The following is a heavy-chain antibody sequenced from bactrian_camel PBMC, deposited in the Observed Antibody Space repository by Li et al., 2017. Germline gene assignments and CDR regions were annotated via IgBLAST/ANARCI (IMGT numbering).Heavy chain of an antibody. D-gene: IGHD4*01. V-gene: IGHV3S25*01. Sequence: QLVESGGGLVQPGGSLRLSCAASGFIFSSYWMYWVRQAPGKGLEWVSSISSLGALAYYADSVKGQFTISRDNAKNTVYLQMNSLKPEDTAMYYCAHEFLCTAVQGIFPYSDYGQGTQVTVS. CDR1: GFIFSSYW. J-gene: IGHJ4*01. CDR2: ISSLGALA.